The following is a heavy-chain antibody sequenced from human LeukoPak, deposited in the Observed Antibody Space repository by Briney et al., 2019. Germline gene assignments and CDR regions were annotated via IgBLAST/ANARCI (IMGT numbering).Heavy chain of an antibody. Sequence: SETLSLTCTVYGGSFSGYYWGWIRQPPGKGLEWIGEINHSGSTNYNPSLKSRVTISVDTSKNQFSLKLSSVTAADTAVYYCATTGRSGIAAAGTRYFQHWGQGTLVTVSS. V-gene: IGHV4-34*01. J-gene: IGHJ1*01. CDR2: INHSGST. CDR1: GGSFSGYY. D-gene: IGHD6-13*01. CDR3: ATTGRSGIAAAGTRYFQH.